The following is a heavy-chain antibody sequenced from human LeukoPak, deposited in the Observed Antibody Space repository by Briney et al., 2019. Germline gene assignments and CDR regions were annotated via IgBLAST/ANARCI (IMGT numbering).Heavy chain of an antibody. Sequence: SETLSLTCAVSGYSISRGYSWGWIRQPPGTGLEWIGHMYHSESTHYNPSLKSRATISPDTSKNQFSLKLTSVTASDTAVYYCARFDHVWETHGMDAFDLWGQGTMVTVSS. CDR2: MYHSEST. D-gene: IGHD3-16*01. CDR1: GYSISRGYS. CDR3: ARFDHVWETHGMDAFDL. V-gene: IGHV4-38-2*01. J-gene: IGHJ3*01.